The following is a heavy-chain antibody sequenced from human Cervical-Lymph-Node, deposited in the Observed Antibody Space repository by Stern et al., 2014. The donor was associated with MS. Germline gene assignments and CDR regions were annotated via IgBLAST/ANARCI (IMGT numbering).Heavy chain of an antibody. J-gene: IGHJ4*02. CDR2: ISSAGISE. D-gene: IGHD5-12*01. Sequence: VQLVESGGGVVQPGRSLRLSCAASGFTFSRYAMHWVRLAPGKGLEWVAVISSAGISEFYADSVKGRFTISRDDSKNTLFLQMNSLRAEDTAVYYCARGLLRVAFDYFDFWGQGTLVTVSS. CDR3: ARGLLRVAFDYFDF. V-gene: IGHV3-30*03. CDR1: GFTFSRYA.